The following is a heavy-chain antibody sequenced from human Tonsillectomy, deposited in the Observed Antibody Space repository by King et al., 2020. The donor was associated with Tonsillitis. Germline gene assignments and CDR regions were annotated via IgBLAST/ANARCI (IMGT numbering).Heavy chain of an antibody. CDR3: ARRDISWYDSSGYYRY. D-gene: IGHD3-22*01. CDR2: IYYSGST. CDR1: GGSISSYY. J-gene: IGHJ4*02. V-gene: IGHV4-59*08. Sequence: VQLQESGPGLVKPSETLSLTCTVSGGSISSYYWSWIRQPPGKGLEWIGYIYYSGSTHYNPSLKSRVTISVDTSKNQFSLKLSSVTAADTAVYYCARRDISWYDSSGYYRYWGQGTLVTVSS.